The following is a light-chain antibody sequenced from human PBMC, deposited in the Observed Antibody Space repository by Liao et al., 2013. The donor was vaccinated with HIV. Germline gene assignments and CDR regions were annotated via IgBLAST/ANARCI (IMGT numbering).Light chain of an antibody. V-gene: IGLV3-21*01. Sequence: SYVLTQPPSVSVAPGETARITCGGNNIGSKRVHWYQHKPGQAPVLVIYYDKSRPSGIPERFSGSNSGNTATLTISGTQAMDEADYYCQAWDSSTVVVFGGGTKLTVL. CDR3: QAWDSSTVVV. CDR1: NIGSKR. CDR2: YDK. J-gene: IGLJ2*01.